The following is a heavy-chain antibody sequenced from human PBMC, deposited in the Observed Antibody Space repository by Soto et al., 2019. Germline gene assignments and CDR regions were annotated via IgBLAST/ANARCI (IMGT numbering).Heavy chain of an antibody. V-gene: IGHV3-23*01. CDR3: AKVVAGTTVTSWIRYKYYFDY. D-gene: IGHD1-7*01. CDR1: GFTFSSYA. J-gene: IGHJ4*02. CDR2: ISGSGGST. Sequence: GGSLRLSCAASGFTFSSYAMSWVRQAPGKGLEWVSAISGSGGSTYYADSVKGRFTISRDNSKNTLYLQMNSLRAEDTAVYYCAKVVAGTTVTSWIRYKYYFDYWGQGTLVTVSS.